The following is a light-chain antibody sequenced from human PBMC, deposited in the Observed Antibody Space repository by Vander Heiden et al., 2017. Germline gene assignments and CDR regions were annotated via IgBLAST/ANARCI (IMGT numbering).Light chain of an antibody. CDR3: HSRDTSGRR. V-gene: IGLV3-19*01. Sequence: SSELTQDPAVSVTLGQTVTITCQGESLRNYFASWYQQKPGQAPVLVVYGDNNRPSGIPDGFSGSNSVHTASLTITGAQAEDEGDYYCHSRDTSGRRFGGGTKLTVL. CDR1: SLRNYF. J-gene: IGLJ2*01. CDR2: GDN.